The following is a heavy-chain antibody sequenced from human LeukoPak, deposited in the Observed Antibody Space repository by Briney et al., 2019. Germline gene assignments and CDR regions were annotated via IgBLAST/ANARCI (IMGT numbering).Heavy chain of an antibody. CDR3: ARGGYGDYVAEYFQH. V-gene: IGHV4-34*01. Sequence: SETLFLTCAVYGGSFSGYYWSWIRQPPGKGLEWIGEINHSGSTNYNPSLKSRVTISVDTPKNQFSLKLSSVTAADTAVYYCARGGYGDYVAEYFQHWGQGTLVTVSS. D-gene: IGHD4-17*01. CDR2: INHSGST. J-gene: IGHJ1*01. CDR1: GGSFSGYY.